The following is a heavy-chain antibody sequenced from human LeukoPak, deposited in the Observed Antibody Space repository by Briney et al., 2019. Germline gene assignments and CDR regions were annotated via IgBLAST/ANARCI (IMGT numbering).Heavy chain of an antibody. V-gene: IGHV1-69*13. J-gene: IGHJ6*03. CDR2: IIPIFGTA. CDR3: ARVSEKVVSRNYHYYMDV. CDR1: GGTFSSYA. Sequence: GASVKVSCKASGGTFSSYAISWVRQAPGQGLEWMGGIIPIFGTANYAQKFQGRVTITADESTSTAYMELSSLRSEDTAVYYCARVSEKVVSRNYHYYMDVWAKGTTVTVSS. D-gene: IGHD3-10*01.